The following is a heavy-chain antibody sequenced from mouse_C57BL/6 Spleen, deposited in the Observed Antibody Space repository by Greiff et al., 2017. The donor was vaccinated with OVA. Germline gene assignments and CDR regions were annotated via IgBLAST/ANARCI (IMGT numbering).Heavy chain of an antibody. CDR1: GFTFSSYA. CDR2: ISDGGSYT. J-gene: IGHJ1*03. V-gene: IGHV5-4*03. Sequence: DVMLVESGGGLVKPGGSLKLSCAASGFTFSSYAMSWVRQTPEKRLEWVATISDGGSYTYYPDNVKGRFTISRDNAKNNLYLQMSHLKSEDTAMYYCARGGDGSRRGYFDVWGTGTTVTVSS. D-gene: IGHD1-1*01. CDR3: ARGGDGSRRGYFDV.